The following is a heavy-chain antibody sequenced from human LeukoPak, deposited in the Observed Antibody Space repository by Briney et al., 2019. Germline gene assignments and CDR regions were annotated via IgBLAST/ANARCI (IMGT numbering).Heavy chain of an antibody. CDR1: GSTFTRHT. Sequence: PGGSLRVSCAGSGSTFTRHTMIWVRQAPGKGLEWISYISSGSDTIYYADSVKGRFTVSRDNAKTSLYLQMNSLRVEDTAVYFCAREYYSRARFDSWGQGALVTVSS. J-gene: IGHJ4*02. CDR2: ISSGSDTI. CDR3: AREYYSRARFDS. V-gene: IGHV3-48*01. D-gene: IGHD3-10*01.